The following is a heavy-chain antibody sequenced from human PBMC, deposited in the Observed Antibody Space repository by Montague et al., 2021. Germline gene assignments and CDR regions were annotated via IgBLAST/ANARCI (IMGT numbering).Heavy chain of an antibody. CDR2: TSATGGGT. Sequence: SLRLSCAASGFTFSGYAMSWVRQAPGKGLEWVSGTSATGGGTFYADSVKGRFIISRDNSKNTLFLQMNSLRADDTAVYYCAKNRAAPGRSSFDYWGQGTLVTVSP. CDR1: GFTFSGYA. D-gene: IGHD6-13*01. J-gene: IGHJ4*02. CDR3: AKNRAAPGRSSFDY. V-gene: IGHV3-23*01.